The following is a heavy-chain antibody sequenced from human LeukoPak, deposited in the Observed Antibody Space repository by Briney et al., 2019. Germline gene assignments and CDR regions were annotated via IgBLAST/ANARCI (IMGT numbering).Heavy chain of an antibody. CDR2: IYISGST. CDR3: ARGGIGFDSLYSYVIDV. D-gene: IGHD5-12*01. Sequence: SETLSLTCTVSGGSISSYYWSWIRQPPGKGLEWIGHIYISGSTNYNPSLKSRVTISVDTSKNQFSLKLNSGTAADTAGFYYARGGIGFDSLYSYVIDVWGQGTPVSVSS. V-gene: IGHV4-59*01. CDR1: GGSISSYY. J-gene: IGHJ6*02.